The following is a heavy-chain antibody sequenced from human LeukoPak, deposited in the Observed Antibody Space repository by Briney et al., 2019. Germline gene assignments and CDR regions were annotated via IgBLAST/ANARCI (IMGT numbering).Heavy chain of an antibody. CDR1: GFTFSSFW. D-gene: IGHD4-17*01. Sequence: GGSLRLSCEASGFTFSSFWMHWVRQAPGKGLMWVSRITSDGSTTSYADSVKGRFTISRDNAKNTLYLQMNSLRAEDTAVYYCTRLLSRMYGYGDLNDYWGQGTLVTVSS. J-gene: IGHJ4*02. CDR3: TRLLSRMYGYGDLNDY. V-gene: IGHV3-74*01. CDR2: ITSDGSTT.